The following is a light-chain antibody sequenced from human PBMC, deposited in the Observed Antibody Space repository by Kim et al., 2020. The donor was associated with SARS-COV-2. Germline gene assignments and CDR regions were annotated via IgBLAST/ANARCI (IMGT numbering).Light chain of an antibody. CDR2: QDS. J-gene: IGLJ1*01. CDR3: QAWDSSTGV. Sequence: SYELTQPPSVSVFPGQTVSITCSGDKLGDKYVCWYHQKPGQSPVLVIYQDSKRPSGIPERFSGSNSGNTDTLTISGTQAMDEADYYCQAWDSSTGVFGTGTKVTVL. V-gene: IGLV3-1*01. CDR1: KLGDKY.